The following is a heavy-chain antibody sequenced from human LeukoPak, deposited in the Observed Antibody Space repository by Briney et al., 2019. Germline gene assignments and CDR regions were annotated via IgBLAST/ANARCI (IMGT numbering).Heavy chain of an antibody. J-gene: IGHJ5*02. Sequence: PGGSLRLSCAASGFTFSSYGMHWVRQAPGKGLEWVAVIWYDGSNKYYADSVKGRFTISRDNSKNTLYLQMNSLRAEDTAVYYCARGMGIMAVAGWRWFDPWGQGTLVTVSS. CDR3: ARGMGIMAVAGWRWFDP. CDR1: GFTFSSYG. CDR2: IWYDGSNK. D-gene: IGHD6-19*01. V-gene: IGHV3-33*01.